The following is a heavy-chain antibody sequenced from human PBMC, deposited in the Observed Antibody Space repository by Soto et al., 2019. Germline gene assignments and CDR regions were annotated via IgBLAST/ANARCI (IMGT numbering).Heavy chain of an antibody. J-gene: IGHJ4*02. D-gene: IGHD3-22*01. V-gene: IGHV1-69*08. CDR2: IIPILGIA. CDR1: GGTFSSYT. Sequence: QVQLVQSGAEVKKPGSSVKVSCKASGGTFSSYTISWVRQAPGQGLEWMGRIIPILGIANYAQKFQGRVTITEDKSTSTAYMERSSLRSEDTAVYYCARDYYDSSGYYSYWGQGTLVTVSS. CDR3: ARDYYDSSGYYSY.